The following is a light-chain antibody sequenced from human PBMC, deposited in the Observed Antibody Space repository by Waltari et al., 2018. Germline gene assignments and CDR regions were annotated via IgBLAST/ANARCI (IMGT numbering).Light chain of an antibody. CDR1: QTVRTTY. CDR2: CAS. V-gene: IGKV3-20*01. Sequence: EIVLTQSPGPLSLSPGERATLSCSAIQTVRTTYLAWYLQKPGQAPTLLIYCASSRATGIPDRFSGSGSGTDFSLTISSLEPEDFAVYYCQQYDISPLTFGGGTKVEIK. J-gene: IGKJ4*01. CDR3: QQYDISPLT.